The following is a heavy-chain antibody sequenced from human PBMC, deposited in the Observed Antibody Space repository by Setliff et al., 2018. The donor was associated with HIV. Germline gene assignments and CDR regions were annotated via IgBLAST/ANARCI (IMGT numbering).Heavy chain of an antibody. J-gene: IGHJ4*02. CDR2: IYTSGIT. D-gene: IGHD6-19*01. Sequence: SETLSLTCTVSGGSIWNYYWSWIRPPPGKGLEWIGYIYTSGITNYNPSLKSRVTMSVDTSKNQFSLKLSSVTAADTAVYYCARDYSGWYYFDCWGQGTLVTVSS. CDR1: GGSIWNYY. V-gene: IGHV4-4*08. CDR3: ARDYSGWYYFDC.